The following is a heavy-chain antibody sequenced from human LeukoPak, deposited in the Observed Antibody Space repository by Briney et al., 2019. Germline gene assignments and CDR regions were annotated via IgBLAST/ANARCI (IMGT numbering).Heavy chain of an antibody. CDR2: IYYSGST. J-gene: IGHJ6*03. CDR3: ARDPGEYSSSRYYYYYMDV. V-gene: IGHV4-39*07. Sequence: SETLSLTCTVSGGSISSSSYYWGWIRQPPGKGLEWIGSIYYSGSTYYNPSLKSRVTISVDTSKNQFSLKLSSVTAADTAVYYCARDPGEYSSSRYYYYYMDVWGKGTTVTVSS. D-gene: IGHD6-6*01. CDR1: GGSISSSSYY.